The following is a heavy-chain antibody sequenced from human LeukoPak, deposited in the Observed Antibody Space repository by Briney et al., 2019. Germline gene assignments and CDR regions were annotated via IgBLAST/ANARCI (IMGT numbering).Heavy chain of an antibody. CDR3: ARGLQTEYMDV. Sequence: GGSLRLSYAASGFTFDDYGMSWVRQAPGKGLEWVSGINWNGGSTGYADSVKGRFTISRDNAKNSLYLQMNSLRAEDTALYYCARGLQTEYMDVWGKGTTVTVSS. V-gene: IGHV3-20*03. CDR2: INWNGGST. CDR1: GFTFDDYG. D-gene: IGHD4-11*01. J-gene: IGHJ6*03.